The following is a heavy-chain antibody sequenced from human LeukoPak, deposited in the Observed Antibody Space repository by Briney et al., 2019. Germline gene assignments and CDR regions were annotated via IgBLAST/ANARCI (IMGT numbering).Heavy chain of an antibody. D-gene: IGHD4-17*01. V-gene: IGHV1-69*04. CDR2: IIPILGIA. CDR3: ARGFGDYGDAFDI. J-gene: IGHJ3*02. CDR1: GGTFSSYA. Sequence: ASVKVSCKASGGTFSSYAISWVRQAPGQGLEWMGRIIPILGIANYAQKFQGRVTITADKSTSTAYMELSSLRSEDTAVYYCARGFGDYGDAFDIWGQGTMVTVSS.